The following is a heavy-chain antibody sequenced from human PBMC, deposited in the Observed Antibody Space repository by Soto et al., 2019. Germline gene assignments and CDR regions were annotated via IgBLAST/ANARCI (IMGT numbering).Heavy chain of an antibody. CDR1: GGSISSGGYY. CDR3: ARSTAHDAVDI. V-gene: IGHV4-31*03. D-gene: IGHD4-17*01. Sequence: PSETLSLTCTVSGGSISSGGYYWSWIRQHPGKGLEWIGYIYYSGSTYYNQSLKSRVTISVETSKNQFSLKLSSLTAASTAVYYCARSTAHDAVDIWGQGTMVTVS. J-gene: IGHJ3*02. CDR2: IYYSGST.